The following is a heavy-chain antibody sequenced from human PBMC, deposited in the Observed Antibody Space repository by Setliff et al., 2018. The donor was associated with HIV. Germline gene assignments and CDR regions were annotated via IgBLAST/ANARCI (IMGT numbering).Heavy chain of an antibody. CDR2: ISSSSSYI. J-gene: IGHJ5*02. D-gene: IGHD5-12*01. Sequence: GGSLRLSCASSEFSFNNSWMTWVRQAPGKGLEWVSSISSSSSYIYYADSVKGRFTISRDNAKNTLYLQMNSLRAEDTAVYYCARVASGYDYGWLDPWGQGTLVTVSS. V-gene: IGHV3-21*01. CDR1: EFSFNNSW. CDR3: ARVASGYDYGWLDP.